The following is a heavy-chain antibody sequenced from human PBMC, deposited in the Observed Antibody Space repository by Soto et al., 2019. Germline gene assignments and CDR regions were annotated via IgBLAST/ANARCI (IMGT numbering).Heavy chain of an antibody. CDR1: GGSISSSSYY. V-gene: IGHV4-39*01. D-gene: IGHD6-13*01. J-gene: IGHJ5*02. CDR3: ARQDSSSLNWFDP. Sequence: SETLSLTCTVSGGSISSSSYYWGWIRQPPGKGLEWIGSIYYSGSTYYNPSLKSRVTISVDTSKNQFSLKLSSVTAADTAVYYCARQDSSSLNWFDPWGQGTLVTVSS. CDR2: IYYSGST.